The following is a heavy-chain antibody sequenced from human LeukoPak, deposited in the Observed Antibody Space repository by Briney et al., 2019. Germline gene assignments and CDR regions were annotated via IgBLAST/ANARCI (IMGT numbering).Heavy chain of an antibody. CDR3: ARDSRTWEMYYSMDV. J-gene: IGHJ6*03. D-gene: IGHD1-26*01. CDR1: GFPFSNHN. Sequence: GGSLRLSCAASGFPFSNHNMNWVRQAPGKGLEWVANIKQDGSEKYYVDSVKGRFTISRDNAKNSLYLQMNSLRAEDTAVYYCARDSRTWEMYYSMDVWGKGTTVTVSS. CDR2: IKQDGSEK. V-gene: IGHV3-7*01.